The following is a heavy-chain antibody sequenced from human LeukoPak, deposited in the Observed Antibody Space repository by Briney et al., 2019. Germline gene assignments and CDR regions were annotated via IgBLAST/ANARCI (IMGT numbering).Heavy chain of an antibody. V-gene: IGHV4-4*07. D-gene: IGHD6-25*01. J-gene: IGHJ4*02. Sequence: SETLSLTRTVSGGPIRNYYWGWIRQPAGKGLEWIGHIYPSGSTNYNPSLKSRVAMSMDTSKNQFSLKVTSVTAADTAVYFCAKEGSSRYDYWGQGTLVTVSS. CDR2: IYPSGST. CDR3: AKEGSSRYDY. CDR1: GGPIRNYY.